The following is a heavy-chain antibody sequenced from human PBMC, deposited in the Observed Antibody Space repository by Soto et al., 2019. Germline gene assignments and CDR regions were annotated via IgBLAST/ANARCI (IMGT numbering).Heavy chain of an antibody. CDR2: INADNGDT. Sequence: ASVKVSCKTSGYSFTSYAMHWVRQAPGQRLEWLGWINADNGDTKYSQKFSGRVTITRDTSANTAFMELSSLRSEDTAMYYCARELEGLYYFDFWGQGTLVTVSS. V-gene: IGHV1-3*01. CDR3: ARELEGLYYFDF. CDR1: GYSFTSYA. J-gene: IGHJ4*02.